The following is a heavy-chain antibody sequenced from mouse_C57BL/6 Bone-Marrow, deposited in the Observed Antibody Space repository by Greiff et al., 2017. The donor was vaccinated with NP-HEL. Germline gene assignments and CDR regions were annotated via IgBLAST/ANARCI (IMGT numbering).Heavy chain of an antibody. D-gene: IGHD3-3*01. Sequence: VQLQQSGAELAKPGASVKLSCKASGYTFTSYWMHWVKQRPGQGLEWIGYINPSSGYTKSNQKFKDKATLTADKYSSTAYMQLCRLTYKDSAVYYRARGTFAYWGQGTTLTVSS. CDR3: ARGTFAY. J-gene: IGHJ2*01. CDR2: INPSSGYT. V-gene: IGHV1-7*01. CDR1: GYTFTSYW.